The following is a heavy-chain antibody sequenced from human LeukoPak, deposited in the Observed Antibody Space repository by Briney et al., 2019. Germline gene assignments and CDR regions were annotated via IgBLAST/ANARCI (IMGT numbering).Heavy chain of an antibody. CDR2: INPSGGST. D-gene: IGHD3-3*01. CDR3: ATAGVRPRTGLSGPFDY. Sequence: ASVKVSCKASGYTFTSYYMHWVRQAPGQGLEWMGIINPSGGSTSYAQKFQGRVTMTRDTSTSTVYMEPSSLRSEDTAVYYCATAGVRPRTGLSGPFDYWGQGTLVTVSS. V-gene: IGHV1-46*01. J-gene: IGHJ4*02. CDR1: GYTFTSYY.